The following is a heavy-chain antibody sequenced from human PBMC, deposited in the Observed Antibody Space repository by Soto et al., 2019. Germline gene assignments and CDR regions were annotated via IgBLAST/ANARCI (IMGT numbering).Heavy chain of an antibody. CDR2: ISANNGHT. CDR3: ASGPPVGFPFDD. J-gene: IGHJ4*03. D-gene: IGHD2-2*01. CDR1: GYTFTNFG. V-gene: IGHV1-18*01. Sequence: ASVKVSCKASGYTFTNFGFIWVRQATGQGHERMGWISANNGHTNYEQKVQGRVTMNTDTSTSTVYLELRSLTSDDTAVYYCASGPPVGFPFDDWGQGTLVTVSS.